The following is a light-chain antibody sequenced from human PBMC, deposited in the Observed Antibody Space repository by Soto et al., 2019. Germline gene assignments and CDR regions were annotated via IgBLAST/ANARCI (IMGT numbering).Light chain of an antibody. CDR2: KAS. Sequence: DIQMTQSPSTLSASVGDRVTITCRASQSISSWLAWYQQKPGEAPKILIYKASTLESGVPSRFSGSGSGTEFTLTISSLQPDDFATYYCQQYDNYPYTFGQGTKLEIK. J-gene: IGKJ2*01. CDR1: QSISSW. V-gene: IGKV1-5*03. CDR3: QQYDNYPYT.